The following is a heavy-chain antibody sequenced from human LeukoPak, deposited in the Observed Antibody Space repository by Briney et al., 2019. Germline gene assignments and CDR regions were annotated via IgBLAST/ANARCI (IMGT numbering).Heavy chain of an antibody. V-gene: IGHV3-74*01. CDR1: GFTFGSYW. CDR2: INSDGSST. Sequence: GSLRLSCAASGFTFGSYWMHWVRQAPGKGLVWVSRINSDGSSTSYEDSVKGRFTIPRDNAKNTLYLQMNSLRAEDTAVYYCARLPSVQGVAGNWAFDYWGQGTLVTVSS. D-gene: IGHD6-19*01. CDR3: ARLPSVQGVAGNWAFDY. J-gene: IGHJ4*02.